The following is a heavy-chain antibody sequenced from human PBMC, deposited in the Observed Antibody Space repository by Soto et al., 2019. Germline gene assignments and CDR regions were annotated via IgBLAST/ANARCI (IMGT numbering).Heavy chain of an antibody. J-gene: IGHJ1*01. Sequence: GRSMRLSCAAFGFTFGSFWMSWVRQAPGKGLEWVANIKEDGSEKSYVDSVKGRFTISRDNAKNSLFLQMTSLRVEDTAVYCCRTHSRSGLLFWGEGNLVSVSS. CDR1: GFTFGSFW. V-gene: IGHV3-7*01. CDR3: RTHSRSGLLF. CDR2: IKEDGSEK. D-gene: IGHD3-22*01.